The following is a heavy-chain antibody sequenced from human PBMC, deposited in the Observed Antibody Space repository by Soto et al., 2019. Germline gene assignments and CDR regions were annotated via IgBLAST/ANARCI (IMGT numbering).Heavy chain of an antibody. D-gene: IGHD3-16*01. CDR2: IIPIFGTA. Sequence: SVKVSCKASGGTFSSYAISWVRQAPGQGPEWMGGIIPIFGTANYAQKFQGRVTITADESTSTAYMELSSLRSEDTAVYYCARLITFGGVDAFDIWGQGTMVTVSS. J-gene: IGHJ3*02. V-gene: IGHV1-69*13. CDR3: ARLITFGGVDAFDI. CDR1: GGTFSSYA.